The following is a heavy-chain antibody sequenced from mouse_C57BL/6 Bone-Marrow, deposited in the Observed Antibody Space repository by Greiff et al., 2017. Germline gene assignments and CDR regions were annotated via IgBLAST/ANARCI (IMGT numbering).Heavy chain of an antibody. CDR1: GYTFTSYW. CDR3: ARRITTVENYAMDY. D-gene: IGHD1-1*01. J-gene: IGHJ4*01. CDR2: IYPGSGST. Sequence: QVQLQQSGAELVKPGASVKMSCKASGYTFTSYWITWVKQRPGQGLEWIGDIYPGSGSTNYNEKFKSKATLTVDTSSSTAYMQLSSLTSEDSAVYYCARRITTVENYAMDYWGQGTSVTVSS. V-gene: IGHV1-55*01.